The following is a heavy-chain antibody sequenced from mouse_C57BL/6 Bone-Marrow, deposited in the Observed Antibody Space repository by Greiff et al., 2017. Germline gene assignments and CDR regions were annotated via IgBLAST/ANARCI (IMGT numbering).Heavy chain of an antibody. Sequence: EVQVVESGGGLVKPGGSLKLSCAASGFTFSSYAMSWVRQTPEKRLEWVATISDGGSYTYYPDNVKGRFTISRDDAKNNLYLQMSHLKSEDTAMYYCARDPFYYYGTDDFDYWGQGTTLTVSS. J-gene: IGHJ2*01. CDR2: ISDGGSYT. CDR1: GFTFSSYA. CDR3: ARDPFYYYGTDDFDY. V-gene: IGHV5-4*01. D-gene: IGHD1-1*01.